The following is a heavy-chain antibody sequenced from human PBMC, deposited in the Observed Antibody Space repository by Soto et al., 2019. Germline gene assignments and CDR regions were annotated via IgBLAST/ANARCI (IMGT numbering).Heavy chain of an antibody. V-gene: IGHV1-3*04. CDR1: GYTFTAYG. CDR2: INSGNGNT. J-gene: IGHJ4*02. Sequence: QVQLVQSGAELKKPGASVMVSCKASGYTFTAYGIHWVRQAPGQTLEWIGWINSGNGNTKYSDKMQDRVTITRDTAATTVYMEVRGLRSEDTAVYFCARASFGATIILGTLPDFWGQGSLVTVSS. D-gene: IGHD3-3*01. CDR3: ARASFGATIILGTLPDF.